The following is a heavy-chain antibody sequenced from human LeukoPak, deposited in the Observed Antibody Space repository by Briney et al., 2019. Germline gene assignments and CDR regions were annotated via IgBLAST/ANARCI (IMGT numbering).Heavy chain of an antibody. CDR1: GFTFSTYD. Sequence: GGSLRLSCAASGFTFSTYDMSWVRQAPGKGLEWVSVISGGGDNTYYADSVKGRFTISRDNSKNTLYLQMNSLIAEDTAVYSCAKDPRYGANAWGQGTLVTVSS. J-gene: IGHJ5*02. CDR2: ISGGGDNT. CDR3: AKDPRYGANA. D-gene: IGHD4-23*01. V-gene: IGHV3-23*01.